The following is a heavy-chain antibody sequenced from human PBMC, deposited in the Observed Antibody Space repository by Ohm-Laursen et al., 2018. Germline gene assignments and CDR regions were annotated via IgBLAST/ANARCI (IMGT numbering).Heavy chain of an antibody. D-gene: IGHD6-19*01. J-gene: IGHJ4*02. V-gene: IGHV4-39*01. CDR1: GGSISSYY. Sequence: GTLSLTCTVSGGSISSYYWGWIRQPPGKGLEWIGSIYYSGSTYYNPSLKSRVTISVDTSKNQFSLKLSSVTAADTAVYYCARLPISGLPIDYWGQGTLVTVSS. CDR3: ARLPISGLPIDY. CDR2: IYYSGST.